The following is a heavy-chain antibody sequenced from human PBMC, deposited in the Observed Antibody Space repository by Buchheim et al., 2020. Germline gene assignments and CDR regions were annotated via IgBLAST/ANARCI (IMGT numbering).Heavy chain of an antibody. D-gene: IGHD4-23*01. J-gene: IGHJ6*02. V-gene: IGHV4-39*01. CDR3: ARLYGGNSAVVPPDYYYYGMDV. CDR1: GGSISSSSYY. Sequence: QLQLQESGPGLVKPSETLSLTCTVSGGSISSSSYYWGWIRQPPGKGLEWIGSIYYSGSTYYNPSLKSRVTISVDTSKNQFSLKLSSVTAADTAVYYCARLYGGNSAVVPPDYYYYGMDVWGQGTT. CDR2: IYYSGST.